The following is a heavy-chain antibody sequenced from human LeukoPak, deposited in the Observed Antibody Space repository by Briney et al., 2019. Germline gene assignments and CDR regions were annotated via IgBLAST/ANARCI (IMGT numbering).Heavy chain of an antibody. Sequence: PGRSLRLSCAASGFTFSSYAMHWVRQAPGKGLEWVAVISYDGSNKYYADSVKGRFTISRDNSKNTLYLQMNSLRAEDTAVYYCARVRSYYYDSSGYDYWGQGTLVTVSS. D-gene: IGHD3-22*01. V-gene: IGHV3-30*04. CDR3: ARVRSYYYDSSGYDY. CDR1: GFTFSSYA. CDR2: ISYDGSNK. J-gene: IGHJ4*02.